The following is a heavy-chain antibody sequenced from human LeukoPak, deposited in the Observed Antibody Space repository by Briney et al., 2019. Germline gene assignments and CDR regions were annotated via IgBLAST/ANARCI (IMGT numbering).Heavy chain of an antibody. CDR3: ARAFRYSTSSRTFDY. V-gene: IGHV3-20*04. CDR1: GFPFDDYG. CDR2: ITWSGGST. J-gene: IGHJ4*02. D-gene: IGHD6-6*01. Sequence: GGSLRLSCAASGFPFDDYGMSWVRQAPGKGLEWVTDITWSGGSTGYADSVKGRFTISRDSARDSLYLQMNSLRAEDTAFYYCARAFRYSTSSRTFDYWGQRTLVTVSS.